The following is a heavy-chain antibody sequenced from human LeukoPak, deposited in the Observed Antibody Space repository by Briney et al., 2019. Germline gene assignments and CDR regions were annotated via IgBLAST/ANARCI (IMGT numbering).Heavy chain of an antibody. CDR2: IYTSGST. CDR1: GGSISSYY. J-gene: IGHJ4*02. D-gene: IGHD2/OR15-2a*01. V-gene: IGHV4-4*07. Sequence: SETLSLTCTVSGGSISSYYWSWIRQPAGKGLEWIGRIYTSGSTNYNPSLKSRVTISVDTSKNQFSLKLSSVTAADTAVYYCARRTTLHGYFDYWGQGTLVTVSS. CDR3: ARRTTLHGYFDY.